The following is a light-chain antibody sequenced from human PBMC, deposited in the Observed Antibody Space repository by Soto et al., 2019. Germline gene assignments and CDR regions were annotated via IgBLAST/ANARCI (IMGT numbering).Light chain of an antibody. CDR1: QSVGSN. Sequence: EVVMTQSPATLSVSPGETATLSCRASQSVGSNLAWYQQKPGQAPRLLIYAASTRATGIPARFSGSGSGTEFTLTISSLQSEDFAIYYCQHYNNWPLTFGGGTKVDIK. J-gene: IGKJ4*01. CDR3: QHYNNWPLT. CDR2: AAS. V-gene: IGKV3-15*01.